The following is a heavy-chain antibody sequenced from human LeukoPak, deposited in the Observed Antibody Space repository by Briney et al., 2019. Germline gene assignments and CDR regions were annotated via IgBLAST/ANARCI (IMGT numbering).Heavy chain of an antibody. CDR2: ISSSGSTI. V-gene: IGHV3-48*03. D-gene: IGHD1-7*01. J-gene: IGHJ5*02. CDR1: GVTFSSYE. Sequence: PGGSLRLSRAASGVTFSSYEMNWVRQAPGKGLEWVSYISSSGSTIYYADSVKGRFTISRDNAKNSLYLQMNSLRAEDTAVYHCARGVIGTTPPWFDPWGQGTLVTVSS. CDR3: ARGVIGTTPPWFDP.